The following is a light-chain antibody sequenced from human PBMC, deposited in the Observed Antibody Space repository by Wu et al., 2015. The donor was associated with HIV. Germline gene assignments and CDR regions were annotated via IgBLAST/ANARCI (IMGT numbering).Light chain of an antibody. Sequence: DIQMTQSPSTLSASVGDRVTITCRASQSISSWLAWYQQKPGKAPKLLIYKASNLESGVPSRFSGSGSGTEFTLTISSLQPDDFATYYCQQYNSYSWTFGQGTNGGNQ. V-gene: IGKV1-5*03. CDR1: QSISSW. CDR2: KAS. CDR3: QQYNSYSWT. J-gene: IGKJ1*01.